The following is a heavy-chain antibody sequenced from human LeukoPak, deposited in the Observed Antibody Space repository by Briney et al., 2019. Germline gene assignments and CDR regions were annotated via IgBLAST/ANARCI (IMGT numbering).Heavy chain of an antibody. V-gene: IGHV4-39*01. CDR2: IYYSGST. CDR3: AGQRRDGYLYFDY. CDR1: GGSISSSSYY. J-gene: IGHJ4*02. Sequence: SETLSLTCTVSGGSISSSSYYWGWIRQPPGKGLEWIGSIYYSGSTYYNPSLKSRVTISVDTSKTQFSLKVSSVTAADTAVYYCAGQRRDGYLYFDYWGQGALVTVSS. D-gene: IGHD5-24*01.